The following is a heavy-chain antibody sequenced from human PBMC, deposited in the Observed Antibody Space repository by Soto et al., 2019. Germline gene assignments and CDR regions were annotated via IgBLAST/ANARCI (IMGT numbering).Heavy chain of an antibody. CDR3: ARDIVVVPAAPLRDNWFDH. D-gene: IGHD2-2*01. CDR2: ISAYNGNT. V-gene: IGHV1-18*01. Sequence: QVQLVQSGAELKKPGASVKVSCKASGYTFTSYGISWVRQAPGQGHEWMGWISAYNGNTNYAQQLQGRVTMTTDTYTSTAYMELRSMRSDDTAVYYWARDIVVVPAAPLRDNWFDHWGQGTLVTVSS. CDR1: GYTFTSYG. J-gene: IGHJ5*02.